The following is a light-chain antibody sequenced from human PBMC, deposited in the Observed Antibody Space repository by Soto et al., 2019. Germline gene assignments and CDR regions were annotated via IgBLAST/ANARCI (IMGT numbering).Light chain of an antibody. J-gene: IGLJ2*01. CDR3: SSYVGSNTVV. Sequence: QSALTQPPSASGSPGQSVTISCTGSSSDVGGYNYVSWYQQHPGKAPKLMIYEVSKRPSGVPDRLSGSKSGNTASLTGSGLQAEDEADYYCSSYVGSNTVVFGGGTKLTVL. CDR2: EVS. V-gene: IGLV2-8*01. CDR1: SSDVGGYNY.